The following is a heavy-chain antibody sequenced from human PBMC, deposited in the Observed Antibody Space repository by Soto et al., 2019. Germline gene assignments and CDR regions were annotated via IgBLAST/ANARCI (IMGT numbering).Heavy chain of an antibody. Sequence: GGSLRLSCAASGFTFSSYAMHWVRQAPGKGLEWVAVISYDGSNKYYADSVKGRFTISRDNSKNTLYLQMNSLRAEDTAVYYCARRRGDYYYYYGMDVWGQGTTVTVSS. D-gene: IGHD3-16*01. J-gene: IGHJ6*02. CDR3: ARRRGDYYYYYGMDV. CDR1: GFTFSSYA. V-gene: IGHV3-30-3*01. CDR2: ISYDGSNK.